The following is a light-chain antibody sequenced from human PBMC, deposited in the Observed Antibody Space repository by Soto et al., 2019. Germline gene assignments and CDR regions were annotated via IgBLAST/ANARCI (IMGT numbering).Light chain of an antibody. CDR1: QSIRTF. Sequence: EIVLTQSPGTLSLSPGERATLSCRASQSIRTFLAWYQQKPGQAPRLLIYDASTRATGIPDTFSGSESGTDFTLSISRLEPEDFAVYYCQQYGGSPRTFGQGTKVEIQ. J-gene: IGKJ1*01. V-gene: IGKV3-20*01. CDR3: QQYGGSPRT. CDR2: DAS.